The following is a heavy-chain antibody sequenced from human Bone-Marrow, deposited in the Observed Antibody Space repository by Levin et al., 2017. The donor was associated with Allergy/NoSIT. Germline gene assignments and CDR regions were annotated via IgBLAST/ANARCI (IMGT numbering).Heavy chain of an antibody. CDR2: IYAGDSDT. D-gene: IGHD1/OR15-1a*01. CDR3: ARQQEQVDGFDI. CDR1: GYSFTSYW. V-gene: IGHV5-51*01. J-gene: IGHJ3*02. Sequence: AGESLKISCKDSGYSFTSYWFAWVRQMPGKGLEWMGIIYAGDSDTKYSPSFQGQVTISADRSVNIAYLQWSSLKASDTAMYYCARQQEQVDGFDIWGQGTMVTVSS.